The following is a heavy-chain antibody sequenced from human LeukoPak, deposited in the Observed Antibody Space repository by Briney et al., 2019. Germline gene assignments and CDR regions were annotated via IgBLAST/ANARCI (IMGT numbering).Heavy chain of an antibody. V-gene: IGHV4-34*01. CDR1: GGSFSGYY. D-gene: IGHD3-10*01. Sequence: SETLSLTCAVYGGSFSGYYWSWIRQPPGKGLEWIGEINHSGSTNYNPALKSRLTISVDTSKNQLSLNLTSVTAADTAVYYCARTLVRGIIEFDFWGQGTLVTVSS. CDR2: INHSGST. CDR3: ARTLVRGIIEFDF. J-gene: IGHJ4*02.